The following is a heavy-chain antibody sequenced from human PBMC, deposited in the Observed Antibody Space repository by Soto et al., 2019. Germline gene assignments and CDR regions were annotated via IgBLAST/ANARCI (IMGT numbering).Heavy chain of an antibody. D-gene: IGHD6-13*01. J-gene: IGHJ6*02. Sequence: SVKVSCKASGGTFSSYAISWVRQAPGQGLEWMGGIIPIFGTANYAQKFQGRVTITADESTSTAYMELSSLRSEDTAVYYCARKGLISAAAGPSDGYYYYYGMDVWGQGTTVTVSS. CDR1: GGTFSSYA. CDR3: ARKGLISAAAGPSDGYYYYYGMDV. V-gene: IGHV1-69*13. CDR2: IIPIFGTA.